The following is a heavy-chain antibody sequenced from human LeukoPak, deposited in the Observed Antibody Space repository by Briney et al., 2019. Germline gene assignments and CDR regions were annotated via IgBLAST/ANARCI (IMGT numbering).Heavy chain of an antibody. Sequence: PGGSLRLSCAASGFTFSSHWMSWVRQAPGKGLEWVANIKEEGSEKHYVDPVKGRFTITRDNAKNSLYLQMNSLRAEDTAVYYCAKARTHEYSNYNYWGQGTLVTVSS. CDR1: GFTFSSHW. CDR3: AKARTHEYSNYNY. D-gene: IGHD4-11*01. CDR2: IKEEGSEK. J-gene: IGHJ4*02. V-gene: IGHV3-7*03.